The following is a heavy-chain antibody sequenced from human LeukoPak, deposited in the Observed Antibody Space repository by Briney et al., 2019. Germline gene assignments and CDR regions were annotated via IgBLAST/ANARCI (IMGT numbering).Heavy chain of an antibody. CDR1: GFTFSSYA. D-gene: IGHD1-26*01. Sequence: GGSPRLSCAASGFTFSSYAMHWVRQAPGKGLEDVSAITSNGVNTYYASSVKGRFTMSRDNSKNTLYLQMGSLRAEDMAVYYCARAENSGSYSYWGQGTLVTVSS. V-gene: IGHV3-64*01. J-gene: IGHJ4*02. CDR3: ARAENSGSYSY. CDR2: ITSNGVNT.